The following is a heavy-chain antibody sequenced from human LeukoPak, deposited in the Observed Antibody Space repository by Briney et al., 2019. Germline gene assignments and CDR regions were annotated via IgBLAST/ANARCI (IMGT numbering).Heavy chain of an antibody. J-gene: IGHJ4*02. CDR1: GFTFSSYS. V-gene: IGHV3-21*01. Sequence: GGSLRLSCAASGFTFSSYSMNWVRQAPGKGLEWVSSISSSSSYIYYADSVKGRFTISRDNTKNSLYLQMNSLRAEDTAVYYCASPDNYYGSGSYVIWGQGTLVTVSS. CDR3: ASPDNYYGSGSYVI. D-gene: IGHD3-10*01. CDR2: ISSSSSYI.